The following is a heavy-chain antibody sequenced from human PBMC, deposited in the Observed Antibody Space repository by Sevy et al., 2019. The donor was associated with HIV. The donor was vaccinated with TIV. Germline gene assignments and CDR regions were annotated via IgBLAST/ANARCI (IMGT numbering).Heavy chain of an antibody. J-gene: IGHJ6*02. V-gene: IGHV3-13*01. CDR3: AGEWLRDTGGIDV. CDR2: IGPAGEI. D-gene: IGHD5-12*01. Sequence: GGSLRLSCAASGFTFSTYDIHWVRQATGKGLEWVASIGPAGEIFYSGSVKGRFTISRENAKNSVYLQMNSLTAEDTAVYYCAGEWLRDTGGIDVWGQGTTVTVSS. CDR1: GFTFSTYD.